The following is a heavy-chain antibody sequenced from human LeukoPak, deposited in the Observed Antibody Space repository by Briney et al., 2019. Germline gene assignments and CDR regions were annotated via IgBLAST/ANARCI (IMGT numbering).Heavy chain of an antibody. CDR3: AREYSIRAAAGTSCYFGY. CDR1: GYTFTGYY. V-gene: IGHV1-2*02. CDR2: INPNSGGT. D-gene: IGHD6-13*01. Sequence: ASVKVSCKASGYTFTGYYMHWVRQAPGQGLEWMGWINPNSGGTNYAQKFQGRVTMTRDTSISTAYMELSRLRSDDTAVFYCAREYSIRAAAGTSCYFGYWGQGTLVTVSS. J-gene: IGHJ4*02.